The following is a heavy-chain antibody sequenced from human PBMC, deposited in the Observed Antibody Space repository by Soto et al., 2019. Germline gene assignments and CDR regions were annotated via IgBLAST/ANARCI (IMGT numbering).Heavy chain of an antibody. Sequence: QVQLQESGPGLVKPSQTLSLTCTVSGGSISSGDYYWSWIRQPPGKGLEWIGYIYYSGSTYYNPSLKSRVTISVDTSKNQCSLKLSSVTASDTAVYYCASRGTSTDCSGGICYARGFDYWGQGTLVTVSS. CDR2: IYYSGST. CDR1: GGSISSGDYY. D-gene: IGHD2-15*01. V-gene: IGHV4-30-4*01. CDR3: ASRGTSTDCSGGICYARGFDY. J-gene: IGHJ4*02.